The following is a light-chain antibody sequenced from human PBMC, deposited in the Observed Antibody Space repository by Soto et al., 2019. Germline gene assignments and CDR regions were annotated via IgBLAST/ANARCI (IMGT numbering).Light chain of an antibody. CDR2: ENN. CDR1: SSNIGNNY. CDR3: GTWHPSVSGYV. J-gene: IGLJ1*01. Sequence: QSALTQPPSVSAAPGEQVTISCSGSSSNIGNNYVSWFQHLPGATPKLRMYENNRRRKGIPDRFCGSKCATSATLGISGHQPRDEADYYCGTWHPSVSGYVFGTGTKVTVL. V-gene: IGLV1-51*02.